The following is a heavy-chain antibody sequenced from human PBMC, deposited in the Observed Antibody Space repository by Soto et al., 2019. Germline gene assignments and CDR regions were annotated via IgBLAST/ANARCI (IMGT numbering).Heavy chain of an antibody. V-gene: IGHV1-46*01. J-gene: IGHJ4*02. Sequence: QVQLVQSGAEVKKPGASVKVSCKASGYTFTSYYMHWVRQAPGQGLEWMGIINPSGGSTSNAQHFQGRVTMTRDTSTSTVDMELSSLRSEDTAVYYCAIYYYDSSGYQSFDYWGQGTLVTVSS. D-gene: IGHD3-22*01. CDR3: AIYYYDSSGYQSFDY. CDR2: INPSGGST. CDR1: GYTFTSYY.